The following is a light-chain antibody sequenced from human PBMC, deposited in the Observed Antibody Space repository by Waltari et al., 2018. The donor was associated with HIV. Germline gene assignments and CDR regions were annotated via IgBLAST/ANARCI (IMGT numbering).Light chain of an antibody. CDR1: NLGSKT. Sequence: SYVLTQPPSVSVAPGPTARITCGGNNLGSKTVHWYPQRPGQAPVLVVFDDRDRPAGIPERFSGSSSGNTSTLTISRVEAGHEADYYCQVWDSSANGVFGGGTKLTVL. J-gene: IGLJ2*01. CDR3: QVWDSSANGV. V-gene: IGLV3-21*02. CDR2: DDR.